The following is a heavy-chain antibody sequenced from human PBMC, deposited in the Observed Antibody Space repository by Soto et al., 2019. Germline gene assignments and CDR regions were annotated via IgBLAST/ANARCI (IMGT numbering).Heavy chain of an antibody. CDR1: GFTFSSYG. J-gene: IGHJ6*03. CDR2: IWYDGSNK. V-gene: IGHV3-33*01. CDR3: ARVDREGSDVYYYYYYMDV. Sequence: GGSLRHCCAESGFTFSSYGIHWVRQTPGKALEWVAVIWYDGSNKYYADAVKGRFTISSDNSKNTLYLQMNSLRAEDTAVYYCARVDREGSDVYYYYYYMDVWGKGTTVTVSS.